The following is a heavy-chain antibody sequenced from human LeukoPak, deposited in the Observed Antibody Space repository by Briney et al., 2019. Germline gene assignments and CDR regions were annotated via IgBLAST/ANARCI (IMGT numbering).Heavy chain of an antibody. CDR3: ARVSPNTVTTLQYFDY. V-gene: IGHV4-34*01. J-gene: IGHJ4*02. CDR1: GGSFSGYY. D-gene: IGHD4-17*01. CDR2: INHSGST. Sequence: PSETLSLTCTVYGGSFSGYYWSWIRQPPGKGLEWIGEINHSGSTNYNPSLKSRVTISVDTSKNQFSLKLSSVTAADTAVYYCARVSPNTVTTLQYFDYWGQGTLVTASS.